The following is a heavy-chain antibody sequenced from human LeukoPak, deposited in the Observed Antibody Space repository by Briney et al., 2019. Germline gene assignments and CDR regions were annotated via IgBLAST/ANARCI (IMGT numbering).Heavy chain of an antibody. Sequence: PGGSLRLSCAASGLTFCNYAMSWVRQAPGKGLEWVSAISGSGGCTYYADSVKGRFIISRDTSKNTVSLQMNSLRGDDTAVYYFSGVARRYFIRLFDFWGQGTLVIVSS. D-gene: IGHD2/OR15-2a*01. CDR2: ISGSGGCT. V-gene: IGHV3-23*01. CDR1: GLTFCNYA. CDR3: SGVARRYFIRLFDF. J-gene: IGHJ4*02.